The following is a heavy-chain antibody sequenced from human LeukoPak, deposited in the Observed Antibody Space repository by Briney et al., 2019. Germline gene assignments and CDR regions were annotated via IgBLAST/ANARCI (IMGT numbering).Heavy chain of an antibody. Sequence: ASVKVSCKASGGTFSSYAISWVRQAPGQGLEWMGGIIPIFGTANYAQKFQGRVTITTDESTSTAYMELSSLRSEDTAVYYCARAPRSSTSCYPWFDPWGQGTLVTVSS. J-gene: IGHJ5*02. V-gene: IGHV1-69*05. CDR2: IIPIFGTA. CDR1: GGTFSSYA. D-gene: IGHD2-2*01. CDR3: ARAPRSSTSCYPWFDP.